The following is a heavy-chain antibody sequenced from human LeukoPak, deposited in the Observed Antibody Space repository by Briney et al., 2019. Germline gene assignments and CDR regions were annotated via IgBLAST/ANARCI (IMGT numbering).Heavy chain of an antibody. J-gene: IGHJ4*02. Sequence: SGPTLVNPTQTLTLTCTFSGFSLSTSGVGVGWIRQPPGKALEWLALIYWDDDKRYSPSLKSGLTITKDTSKNQVVLTMTNMDPVDTATYYCAHRQFYCSGGSCSYYFDYWGQGTLVTVSS. CDR2: IYWDDDK. D-gene: IGHD2-15*01. CDR3: AHRQFYCSGGSCSYYFDY. V-gene: IGHV2-5*02. CDR1: GFSLSTSGVG.